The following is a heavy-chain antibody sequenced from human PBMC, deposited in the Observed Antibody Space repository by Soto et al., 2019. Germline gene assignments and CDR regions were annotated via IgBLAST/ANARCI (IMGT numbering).Heavy chain of an antibody. CDR2: INPNSGGT. J-gene: IGHJ4*02. Sequence: ASVKVSCKASGYTFTGYYMHWVRQAPGQGLEWMGWINPNSGGTNYAQKFQGRVTMTRDTSISTAYMELSRLRSDDTAVYYCARADSGSYYPTACFDYWGQGTLVTVSS. V-gene: IGHV1-2*02. CDR1: GYTFTGYY. CDR3: ARADSGSYYPTACFDY. D-gene: IGHD1-26*01.